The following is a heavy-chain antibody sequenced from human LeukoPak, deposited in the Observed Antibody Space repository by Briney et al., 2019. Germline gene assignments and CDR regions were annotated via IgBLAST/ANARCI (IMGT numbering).Heavy chain of an antibody. CDR3: TRDWWELPRGTFDI. V-gene: IGHV3-64*01. J-gene: IGHJ3*02. CDR2: IGDNGGNT. CDR1: GFTFSSHA. D-gene: IGHD1-26*01. Sequence: GSLRLSCAASGFTFSSHAMHWVRQAPGKGLEYVSGIGDNGGNTYYANSVKGRFTISRDNSKNTLYLQVGSLRPEDMAVYYCTRDWWELPRGTFDIWGQGTMVTVSS.